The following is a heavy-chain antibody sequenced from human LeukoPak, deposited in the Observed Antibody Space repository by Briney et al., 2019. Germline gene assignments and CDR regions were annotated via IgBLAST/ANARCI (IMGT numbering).Heavy chain of an antibody. CDR2: FDPEDGET. Sequence: ASVTVSCKVSGYTLTELSMHWVRQAPGKGLEWMGGFDPEDGETIYAQKFQGRVTMTEDTSTDTAYMEPSSLRSEDTAVYYCATGAPKWELLPYYYYGMDVWGQGTTVTVSS. D-gene: IGHD1-26*01. CDR3: ATGAPKWELLPYYYYGMDV. V-gene: IGHV1-24*01. CDR1: GYTLTELS. J-gene: IGHJ6*02.